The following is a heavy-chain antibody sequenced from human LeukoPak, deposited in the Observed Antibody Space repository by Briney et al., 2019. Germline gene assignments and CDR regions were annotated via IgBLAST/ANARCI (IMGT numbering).Heavy chain of an antibody. D-gene: IGHD2-2*03. Sequence: GGSLRLSCTASGFTFSSHPMNWVRQAPGKGLEWVAVISYDGSDSYFADSVQGRISISRDNSKKTVYLQMNSLRAEDTAVYYCARESANGYYCDYWGQGTLVTVSS. J-gene: IGHJ4*02. CDR1: GFTFSSHP. CDR3: ARESANGYYCDY. CDR2: ISYDGSDS. V-gene: IGHV3-30*04.